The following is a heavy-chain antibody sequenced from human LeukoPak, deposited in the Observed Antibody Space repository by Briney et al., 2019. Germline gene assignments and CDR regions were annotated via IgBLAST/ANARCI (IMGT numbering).Heavy chain of an antibody. CDR2: TYYRSKWYN. J-gene: IGHJ3*02. D-gene: IGHD3-22*01. V-gene: IGHV6-1*01. CDR1: GDSVSSNSAA. CDR3: ARDLNYYDSSGYIPFDAFDI. Sequence: SQTLSLTCAISGDSVSSNSAAWNWIRQSPSRGLEWLGRTYYRSKWYNDYAVSVKSRITINPDTSKNQFSLQLNSVTPEDTAVYYCARDLNYYDSSGYIPFDAFDIWGQGTMVTVSS.